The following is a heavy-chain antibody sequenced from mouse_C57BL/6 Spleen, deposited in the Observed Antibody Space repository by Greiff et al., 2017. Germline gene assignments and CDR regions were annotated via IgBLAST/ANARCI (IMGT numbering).Heavy chain of an antibody. V-gene: IGHV1-82*01. D-gene: IGHD1-1*01. Sequence: VQLQQSGPELVKPGASVKISCKASGYAFSSSWMNWVKQRPGKGLEWIGRIYPGDGDTNYNGKFKGKATLTADKSSSTAYMQLSSLTSEDSAVYFCARSTTLVANPFAYWGQGTLVTVSA. CDR1: GYAFSSSW. CDR2: IYPGDGDT. J-gene: IGHJ3*01. CDR3: ARSTTLVANPFAY.